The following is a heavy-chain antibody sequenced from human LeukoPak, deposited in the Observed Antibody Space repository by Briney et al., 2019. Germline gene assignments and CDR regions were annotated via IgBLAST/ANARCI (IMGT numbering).Heavy chain of an antibody. J-gene: IGHJ4*02. D-gene: IGHD2-21*01. Sequence: ASVKVSCKASGGTFSSYAISWVRQAPGQGLEWMGGIIPIFGTANYAQKFQGRVTITADESTSTAYMERSSLRSEDTAVYSCAREDFGDYYFDYWGQGTLVTVSS. CDR3: AREDFGDYYFDY. CDR1: GGTFSSYA. V-gene: IGHV1-69*13. CDR2: IIPIFGTA.